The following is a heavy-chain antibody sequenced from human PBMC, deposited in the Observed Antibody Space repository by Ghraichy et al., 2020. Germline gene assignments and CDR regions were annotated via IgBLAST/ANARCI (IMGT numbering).Heavy chain of an antibody. CDR2: IRSKAYGGTT. Sequence: GGSLRLSCTASGFTFGDYAMSWFRQAPGKGLEWVGFIRSKAYGGTTEYAASVKGRFTISRDDSKSIAYLQMNSLKTEDTAVYYCTRDPYYDFWSGYQNWYFDLWGRGTLVTVSS. D-gene: IGHD3-3*01. CDR1: GFTFGDYA. J-gene: IGHJ2*01. CDR3: TRDPYYDFWSGYQNWYFDL. V-gene: IGHV3-49*03.